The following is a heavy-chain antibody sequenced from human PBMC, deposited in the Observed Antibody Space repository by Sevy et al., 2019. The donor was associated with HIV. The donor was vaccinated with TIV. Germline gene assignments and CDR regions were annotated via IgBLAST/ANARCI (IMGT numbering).Heavy chain of an antibody. CDR3: ARDKPDNYCSGGSCYSDY. J-gene: IGHJ4*02. Sequence: GGSLRLSCAASGFTFSSYEMNWVRQAPGKVLEWVSYISSSGSTIYYADSVKGRFTISRDNAKNSLYLQMNSLRAEDTAVYYCARDKPDNYCSGGSCYSDYWGQGTLVTVSS. D-gene: IGHD2-15*01. CDR2: ISSSGSTI. V-gene: IGHV3-48*03. CDR1: GFTFSSYE.